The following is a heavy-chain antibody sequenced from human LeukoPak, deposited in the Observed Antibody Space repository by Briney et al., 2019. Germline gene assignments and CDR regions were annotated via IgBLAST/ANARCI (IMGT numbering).Heavy chain of an antibody. J-gene: IGHJ4*02. Sequence: GESLRLSCAASGFTFSSYAMSWVRQAPGKGLEWVSAISGSGGSTYYADSVKGRFTISRDNSKNTLYLQMNSLRAEDAAVYYCAKEDEDIVVVPAAHFDYWGQGTLVTVSS. D-gene: IGHD2-2*01. CDR1: GFTFSSYA. CDR3: AKEDEDIVVVPAAHFDY. V-gene: IGHV3-23*01. CDR2: ISGSGGST.